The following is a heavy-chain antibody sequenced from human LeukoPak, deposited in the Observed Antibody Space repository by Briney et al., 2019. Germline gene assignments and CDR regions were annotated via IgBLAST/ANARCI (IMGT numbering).Heavy chain of an antibody. V-gene: IGHV1-18*04. CDR3: ARDQAVAGKRGVYNWFDP. J-gene: IGHJ5*02. CDR1: GYTFTSYG. D-gene: IGHD6-19*01. CDR2: MSAYNGNT. Sequence: GASVKVSCKASGYTFTSYGISWVRQAPGQGLEWMEWMSAYNGNTNYAQKLQGRVTMATDTSTSTAYMELRSLRSDDTAVYYCARDQAVAGKRGVYNWFDPWGRGTLVTVSS.